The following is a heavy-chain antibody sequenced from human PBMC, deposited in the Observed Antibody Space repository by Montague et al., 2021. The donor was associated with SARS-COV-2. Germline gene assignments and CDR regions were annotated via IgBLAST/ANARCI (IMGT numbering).Heavy chain of an antibody. CDR1: GGSLSGDH. V-gene: IGHV4-34*01. J-gene: IGHJ4*02. Sequence: SETLSLTCAVYGGSLSGDHWSWIRQPPGKGLEWIGEVNHSGHTNYNVSLKSRVTMSVDTSKSQFSLKVRSVTAADTAVYYCARGPVGVAARLRNYFDQWGQGTLVTVSS. CDR3: ARGPVGVAARLRNYFDQ. D-gene: IGHD6-6*01. CDR2: VNHSGHT.